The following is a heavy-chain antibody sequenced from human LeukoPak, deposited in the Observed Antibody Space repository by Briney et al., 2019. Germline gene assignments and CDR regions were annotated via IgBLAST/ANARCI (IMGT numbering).Heavy chain of an antibody. Sequence: GGSLRLPCAASGFTFSTYGMYWVRQAPGKGLEWAALIWNDGSKKYYADSVKGRFTISRDNSKNTLYLQTNSLRAEDTAVYYCAKGAFWTGFSEYFDPWGQGILVTVSS. CDR2: IWNDGSKK. V-gene: IGHV3-33*06. CDR1: GFTFSTYG. CDR3: AKGAFWTGFSEYFDP. J-gene: IGHJ4*02. D-gene: IGHD3/OR15-3a*01.